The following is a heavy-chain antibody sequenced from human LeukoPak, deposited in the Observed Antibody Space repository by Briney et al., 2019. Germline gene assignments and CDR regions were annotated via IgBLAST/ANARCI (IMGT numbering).Heavy chain of an antibody. CDR1: GFPFSTYW. V-gene: IGHV3-74*01. CDR3: AKTTVVTGYWYFDL. Sequence: PGGSLRLSCAASGFPFSTYWMHWVRQAPGKGLLWVSRINGDGSSTTYADSVKGRFTISRDNAKNTLYLQMNSLRAEDTAVYYCAKTTVVTGYWYFDLWGRGTLVTVSS. D-gene: IGHD4-23*01. CDR2: INGDGSST. J-gene: IGHJ2*01.